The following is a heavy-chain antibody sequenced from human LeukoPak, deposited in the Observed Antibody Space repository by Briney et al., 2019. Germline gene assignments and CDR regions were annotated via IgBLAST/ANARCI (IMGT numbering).Heavy chain of an antibody. Sequence: PGGSLRLSCAASGFTFSSYAMSWVRQAPGKGLEWVSTISVSGGSTYYADSVKGRFTISRDNSKNTLYLQMNSLRAEDTAVYYCAKDYGDYVDPFDIWGQGTMVTVSS. J-gene: IGHJ3*02. CDR3: AKDYGDYVDPFDI. V-gene: IGHV3-23*01. CDR1: GFTFSSYA. D-gene: IGHD4-17*01. CDR2: ISVSGGST.